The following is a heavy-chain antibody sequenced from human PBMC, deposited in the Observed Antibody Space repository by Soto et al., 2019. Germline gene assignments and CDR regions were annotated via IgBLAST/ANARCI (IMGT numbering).Heavy chain of an antibody. Sequence: QVQLQESGPGLMKPSQTLSLTCSVSGGSISSGGYYWSWIRQHPGKGLEWIGHIYYSGSTYYNPSLKSRVTISVDTSKNQFSLRLTSVTAADTAVYYCARHGLVTDFQHWGQGTLVIVSS. D-gene: IGHD3-9*01. J-gene: IGHJ1*01. CDR2: IYYSGST. V-gene: IGHV4-31*03. CDR3: ARHGLVTDFQH. CDR1: GGSISSGGYY.